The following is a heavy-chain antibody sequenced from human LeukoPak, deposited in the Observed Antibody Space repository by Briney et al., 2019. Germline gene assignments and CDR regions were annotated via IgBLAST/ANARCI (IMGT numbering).Heavy chain of an antibody. D-gene: IGHD2-2*01. CDR1: GGTFSSYA. CDR3: ARALGYCSSTSCDLYYYYYMDV. CDR2: IIPIFGTA. J-gene: IGHJ6*03. Sequence: ASVKVSCKASGGTFSSYAISWVRQAPGQGLEWMGGIIPIFGTANYAQKFQGRVTITTDESTSTAYMELSSPRSEDTAVYYCARALGYCSSTSCDLYYYYYMDVWGKGTTVTVSS. V-gene: IGHV1-69*05.